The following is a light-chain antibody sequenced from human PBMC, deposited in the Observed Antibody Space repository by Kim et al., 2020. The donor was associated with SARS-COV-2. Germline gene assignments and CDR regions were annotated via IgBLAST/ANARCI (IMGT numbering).Light chain of an antibody. Sequence: PGDSATLACRASQSVSNLVSWYQQKPGQAPRLLICDASTRATGIPARFSGSGSGTEFTLTISSLQSEVSAVYFCQQYSSWPLTFGGGTKVDIK. J-gene: IGKJ4*01. V-gene: IGKV3-15*01. CDR1: QSVSNL. CDR3: QQYSSWPLT. CDR2: DAS.